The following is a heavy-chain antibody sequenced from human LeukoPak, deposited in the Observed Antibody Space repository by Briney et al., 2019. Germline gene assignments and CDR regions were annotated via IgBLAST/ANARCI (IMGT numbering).Heavy chain of an antibody. CDR3: ARGRGVHDSHTYDYFDY. CDR2: INPAGGST. D-gene: IGHD3-22*01. J-gene: IGHJ4*02. Sequence: ASVKVSCTASGYTFTSYYIHWVRQAAGQGLEWMGIINPAGGSTTYAQKFQGSRLTLTRDTSTSTVYMELSSLRSEDTAVYYCARGRGVHDSHTYDYFDYWGQGSLVSVSS. V-gene: IGHV1-46*01. CDR1: GYTFTSYY.